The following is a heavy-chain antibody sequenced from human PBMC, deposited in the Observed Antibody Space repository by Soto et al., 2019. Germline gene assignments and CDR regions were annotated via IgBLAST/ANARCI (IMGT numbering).Heavy chain of an antibody. Sequence: GAAVKVSCKASGYTFTSYGISWVRQAPGQGLEWMGWISAYNGNTNYAQKLQGRVTMTTDTSTSTAYMELRSLRSDDTAVYYCARDFNRRITIFGVVYNWFDPWGQGTLVTVSS. CDR1: GYTFTSYG. V-gene: IGHV1-18*04. D-gene: IGHD3-3*01. CDR3: ARDFNRRITIFGVVYNWFDP. CDR2: ISAYNGNT. J-gene: IGHJ5*02.